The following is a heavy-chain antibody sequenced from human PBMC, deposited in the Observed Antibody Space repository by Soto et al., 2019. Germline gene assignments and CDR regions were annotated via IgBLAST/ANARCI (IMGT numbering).Heavy chain of an antibody. J-gene: IGHJ6*02. V-gene: IGHV3-23*01. Sequence: PGGSLRLSCAASGFTFSNYAMSWVRQAPGKGLEWVSVISGSGGSTYYADSVKGRFTISRDNSKNTLYLQMNSLRAEDTAVYYCAKHSGGPDYYYYGVDVWGQGTTVTVSS. CDR2: ISGSGGST. CDR1: GFTFSNYA. CDR3: AKHSGGPDYYYYGVDV. D-gene: IGHD2-15*01.